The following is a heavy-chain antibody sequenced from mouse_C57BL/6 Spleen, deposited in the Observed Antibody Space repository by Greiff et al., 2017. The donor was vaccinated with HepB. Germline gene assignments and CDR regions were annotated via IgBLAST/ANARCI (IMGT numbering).Heavy chain of an antibody. Sequence: VKLMESGPGLVAPSQSLSITCTVSGFSLTSYAISWVRQPPGKGLEWLGVIWTGGGTNYNSALKSRLSISKDNSKSQVFLKMNSLQTDDTARYYCARNYYGSSYGVFDYWGQGTTLTVSS. D-gene: IGHD1-1*01. CDR1: GFSLTSYA. CDR3: ARNYYGSSYGVFDY. CDR2: IWTGGGT. V-gene: IGHV2-9-1*01. J-gene: IGHJ2*01.